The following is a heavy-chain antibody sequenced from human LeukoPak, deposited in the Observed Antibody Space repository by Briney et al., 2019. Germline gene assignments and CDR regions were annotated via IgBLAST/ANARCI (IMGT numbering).Heavy chain of an antibody. Sequence: VASVKVSCKASGGTFSSYAISWVRQAPGQGLEWMGGIIPIFGTANYAQKFQGRVTITADESTSTAYMELSSLGSEDTAVYYCARAAPYDSSGYETGDYWGQGTLVTVSS. V-gene: IGHV1-69*01. D-gene: IGHD3-22*01. CDR1: GGTFSSYA. CDR2: IIPIFGTA. J-gene: IGHJ4*02. CDR3: ARAAPYDSSGYETGDY.